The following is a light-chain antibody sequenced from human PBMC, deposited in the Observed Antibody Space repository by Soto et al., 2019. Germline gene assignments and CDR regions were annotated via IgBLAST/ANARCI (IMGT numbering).Light chain of an antibody. CDR3: QHYDNLGT. CDR2: DAS. CDR1: QDISNF. Sequence: DIQMTQSPSSLSVSVGDRVTITCQASQDISNFLNWYQQKPGKAPKLLINDASNLETGVPSRFSGSGSGTDFTFTISSLQPEDIATYYCQHYDNLGTFGPGTKVDIK. V-gene: IGKV1-33*01. J-gene: IGKJ3*01.